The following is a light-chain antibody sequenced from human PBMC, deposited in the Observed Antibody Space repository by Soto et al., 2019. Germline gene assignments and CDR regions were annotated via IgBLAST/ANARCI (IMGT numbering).Light chain of an antibody. CDR3: QQYDGYSWT. Sequence: DIQMTQSPSTLSASVGDRVTITCRASQSISSRLAWYQQKPGKVPKLLIYKASSLESGVPSRFSGSGSGTEFTLTISSLQPDDFATYYCQQYDGYSWTFGQGTKVEI. CDR2: KAS. V-gene: IGKV1-5*03. CDR1: QSISSR. J-gene: IGKJ1*01.